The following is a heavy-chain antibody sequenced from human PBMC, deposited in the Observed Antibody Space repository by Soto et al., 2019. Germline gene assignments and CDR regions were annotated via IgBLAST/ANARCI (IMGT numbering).Heavy chain of an antibody. D-gene: IGHD3-22*01. CDR3: ARDYWYYDSSGYVVDAFDI. CDR1: GYTFTGYY. CDR2: INPNSGGT. Sequence: GASVKVSCQASGYTFTGYYMHWVRQAPGQGLEWMGWINPNSGGTNYAQKFQGRVTMTRDTSISTAYMELSRLRSDDTAVYYCARDYWYYDSSGYVVDAFDIWGQGTMVTVAS. J-gene: IGHJ3*02. V-gene: IGHV1-2*02.